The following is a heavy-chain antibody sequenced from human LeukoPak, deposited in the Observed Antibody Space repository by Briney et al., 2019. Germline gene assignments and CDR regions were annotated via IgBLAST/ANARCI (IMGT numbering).Heavy chain of an antibody. J-gene: IGHJ4*02. D-gene: IGHD3-22*01. CDR3: AKDQYYDSSGYYYHYFDY. Sequence: GSLRLSCAASGFTFSSYAMSWVRQAPGKGLEWVSAISGSGGSTYYADSVKGRFTISRDNSKNTLYLQMNSLRAEDTAVYYCAKDQYYDSSGYYYHYFDYWGQGTLVTVSS. CDR1: GFTFSSYA. CDR2: ISGSGGST. V-gene: IGHV3-23*01.